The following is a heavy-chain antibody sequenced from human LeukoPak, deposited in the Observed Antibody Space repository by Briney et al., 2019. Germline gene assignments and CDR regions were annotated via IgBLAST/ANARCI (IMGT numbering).Heavy chain of an antibody. D-gene: IGHD4-17*01. J-gene: IGHJ6*03. CDR1: GFTFSHYG. Sequence: GGTLRLSCAASGFTFSHYGMSWVRQAPGKGLEWVSAISGSGYSTYYADSVKGRFTISRDNSKNTLYLQMNSLRAEDTAVYYCAKYYGDDPDYYYYMDVWGKGTTVTVSS. CDR2: ISGSGYST. V-gene: IGHV3-23*01. CDR3: AKYYGDDPDYYYYMDV.